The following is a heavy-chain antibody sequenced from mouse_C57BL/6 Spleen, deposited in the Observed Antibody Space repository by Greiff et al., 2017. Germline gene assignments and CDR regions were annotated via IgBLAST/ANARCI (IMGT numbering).Heavy chain of an antibody. Sequence: EVKLVEPGGGLVQPGGSMKLSCVASGFTFSNYWMNWVRQSPEKGLEWVVQIRLKSDNYATHYAESVKGRFTISRDDSKSSVYLQMNNLRAEDTGIYYCTGGSNYRWYFDVWGTGTTVTVSS. D-gene: IGHD2-5*01. J-gene: IGHJ1*03. CDR3: TGGSNYRWYFDV. CDR2: IRLKSDNYAT. CDR1: GFTFSNYW. V-gene: IGHV6-3*01.